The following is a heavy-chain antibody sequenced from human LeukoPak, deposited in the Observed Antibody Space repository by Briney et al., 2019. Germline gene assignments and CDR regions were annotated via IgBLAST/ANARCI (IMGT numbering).Heavy chain of an antibody. J-gene: IGHJ4*02. CDR3: ARVDYGDYYDFDY. Sequence: SETLSLTCAVYGGSFSGYYWSWIRQPPGKGLEWIGEINHSGSTNYNPSLKSRVTISVDTSKNQFSLKLSSVTAADTAVYYCARVDYGDYYDFDYWGQGTLVTVSS. CDR2: INHSGST. D-gene: IGHD4-17*01. CDR1: GGSFSGYY. V-gene: IGHV4-34*01.